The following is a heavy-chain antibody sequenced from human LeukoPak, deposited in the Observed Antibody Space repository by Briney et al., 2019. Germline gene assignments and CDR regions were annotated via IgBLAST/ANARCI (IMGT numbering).Heavy chain of an antibody. Sequence: GASVKVSCKASGGTFSSYAMSWVRQAPGKGLEWVSAISGSGGSTYYADSVKGRFTISRDNSKNTLYLQMNSLRAEDTAVYYCAKDQYYYDSSGYYYYWGQGTLVTVSS. CDR1: GGTFSSYA. CDR3: AKDQYYYDSSGYYYY. V-gene: IGHV3-23*01. D-gene: IGHD3-22*01. CDR2: ISGSGGST. J-gene: IGHJ4*02.